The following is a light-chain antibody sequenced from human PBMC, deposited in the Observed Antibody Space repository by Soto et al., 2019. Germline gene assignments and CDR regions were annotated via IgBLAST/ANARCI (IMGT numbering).Light chain of an antibody. V-gene: IGKV1-5*03. CDR3: QQYNSYEWT. CDR2: KAS. CDR1: QSISSW. J-gene: IGKJ1*01. Sequence: DIQMTQSPSTLSASVGDRVTITCRASQSISSWLAWYQQKPGKAPKLLIYKASSLASGVPSRFSGSGSGTEFTLTISSLQHDDFATYYCQQYNSYEWTFGQGTKVEIK.